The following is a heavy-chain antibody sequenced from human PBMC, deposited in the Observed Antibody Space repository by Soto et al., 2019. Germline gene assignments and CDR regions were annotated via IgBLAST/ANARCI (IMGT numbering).Heavy chain of an antibody. D-gene: IGHD3-16*01. CDR2: VSATAGTT. Sequence: ETLSLTCTVSGGSVSSSSYYWGWVRQAPGKGLEWVSLVSATAGTTYYTDSVKGRFTISRDNSRNTVYLQMNSLRADDTAVYYCAKDRLAGGFDYWGQGTLVTVSS. V-gene: IGHV3-23*01. CDR1: GGSVSSSSYY. J-gene: IGHJ4*02. CDR3: AKDRLAGGFDY.